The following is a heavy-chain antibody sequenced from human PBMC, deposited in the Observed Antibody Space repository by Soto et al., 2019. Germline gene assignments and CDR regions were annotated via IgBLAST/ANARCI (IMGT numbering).Heavy chain of an antibody. Sequence: EVQLVESGGGLVKPGGSLRLSCAVSGFTFSNAWIMWVRQAPGKGLEWVGRIKSKSDGGITDYAAPVKGRFTISGYDSKNTLYLQMNSLKTEDTAVYYCTTQYYYDSSGSLLNWGQGTLVTVSS. CDR2: IKSKSDGGIT. CDR1: GFTFSNAW. J-gene: IGHJ4*02. V-gene: IGHV3-15*01. CDR3: TTQYYYDSSGSLLN. D-gene: IGHD3-22*01.